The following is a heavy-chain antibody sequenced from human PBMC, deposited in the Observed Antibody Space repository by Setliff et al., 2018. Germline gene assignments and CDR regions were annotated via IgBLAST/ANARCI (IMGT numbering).Heavy chain of an antibody. J-gene: IGHJ4*02. CDR2: INPNSGGT. CDR3: ARGRDFWSGYLVY. CDR1: GYTFTGYY. D-gene: IGHD3-3*01. Sequence: ASVKVSCKDSGYTFTGYYMHWVRQAPGQGLEWMGWINPNSGGTNYAQKFQGWVTMTRDTSISTAYMELSRLRSDDTAVYYCARGRDFWSGYLVYWGQGTLVTVSS. V-gene: IGHV1-2*04.